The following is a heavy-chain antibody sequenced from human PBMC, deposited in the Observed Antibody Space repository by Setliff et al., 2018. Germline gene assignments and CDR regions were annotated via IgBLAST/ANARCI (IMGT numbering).Heavy chain of an antibody. V-gene: IGHV3-74*01. CDR2: VNSDGSST. CDR1: GFTFVNDW. CDR3: ARGIAAAGTYDAFDI. Sequence: GSLRLSCAASGFTFVNDWMHWVRQAPGKGLVWVSRVNSDGSSTIYADSVKGRFTISRDNAENTLYLQMNSLRAEDTAVYYCARGIAAAGTYDAFDIWGQGTMVTVSS. J-gene: IGHJ3*02. D-gene: IGHD6-13*01.